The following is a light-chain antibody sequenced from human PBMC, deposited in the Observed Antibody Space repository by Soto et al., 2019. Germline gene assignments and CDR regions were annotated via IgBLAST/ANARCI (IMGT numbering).Light chain of an antibody. CDR2: SSN. J-gene: IGLJ3*02. V-gene: IGLV1-44*01. CDR1: DSNIGSTA. Sequence: QSVLTQPPSVSATPGQGVILSCSGGDSNIGSTAVNWYQQLPGTAPRLLIYSSNQRPSGVPDRISGSKSGTSASLAISGLQSEDEADYYCAACDDDLHVWLFGGGTNVTVL. CDR3: AACDDDLHVWL.